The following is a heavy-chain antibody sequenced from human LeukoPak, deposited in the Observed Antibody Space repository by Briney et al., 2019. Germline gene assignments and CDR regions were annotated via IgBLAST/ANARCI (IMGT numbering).Heavy chain of an antibody. V-gene: IGHV4-34*01. Sequence: PSETLSLTCAVYGGSFSGYYWSWIRQPPGKGLEWIGEINHSGSTNYNPSLKSRVTISVDTSKNQFSLKLSSVTAADTAVYYCAREAVVVPAASLLNYYYYYGMDVWGQGTTVTVSS. CDR2: INHSGST. CDR1: GGSFSGYY. CDR3: AREAVVVPAASLLNYYYYYGMDV. D-gene: IGHD2-2*01. J-gene: IGHJ6*02.